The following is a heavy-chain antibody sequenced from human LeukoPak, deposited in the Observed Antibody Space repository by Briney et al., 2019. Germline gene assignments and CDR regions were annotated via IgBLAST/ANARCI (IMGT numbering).Heavy chain of an antibody. CDR1: GFTFSSYS. D-gene: IGHD1-20*01. CDR3: ARVYNWNDPDAFDY. V-gene: IGHV3-21*01. Sequence: PGGSLRLSCAASGFTFSSYSMNWVHQAPGKGLEWVSSISSSSSYIYYADSVKGRFTISRDNAKNSLYLQTNSLRAEDTAVYYCARVYNWNDPDAFDYWGQGTLVTVSS. J-gene: IGHJ4*02. CDR2: ISSSSSYI.